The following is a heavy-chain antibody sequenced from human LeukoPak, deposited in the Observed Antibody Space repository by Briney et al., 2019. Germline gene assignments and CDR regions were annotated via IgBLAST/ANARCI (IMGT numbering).Heavy chain of an antibody. Sequence: GASVTVSCKASGYTFTGYYIHWVRQAPGQGLEWMGWINVNRGGTEYAPKFQGRVTMTSDTSINTAYMELSRLTSDDSAVYYCARGRLIGVPSGTQPPHDSWGQGSRVTVSS. V-gene: IGHV1-2*02. CDR2: INVNRGGT. CDR3: ARGRLIGVPSGTQPPHDS. J-gene: IGHJ4*02. CDR1: GYTFTGYY. D-gene: IGHD2-2*01.